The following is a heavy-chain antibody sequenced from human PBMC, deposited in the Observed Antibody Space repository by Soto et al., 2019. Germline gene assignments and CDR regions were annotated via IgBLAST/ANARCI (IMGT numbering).Heavy chain of an antibody. V-gene: IGHV4-30-2*02. Sequence: SETLSLTCAVSGGSISSGGYSWSWIRQPPGKGLEWIGYIYHSGSTYYNPSLKSRVTISIDMSTNQFSLKLSSVTAADTAIYYCARRHSGSFTYWGQGILVTVSS. J-gene: IGHJ4*02. D-gene: IGHD1-26*01. CDR2: IYHSGST. CDR3: ARRHSGSFTY. CDR1: GGSISSGGYS.